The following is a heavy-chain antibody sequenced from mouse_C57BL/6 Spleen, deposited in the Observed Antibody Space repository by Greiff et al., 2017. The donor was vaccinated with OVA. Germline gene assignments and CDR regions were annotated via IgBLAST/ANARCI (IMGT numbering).Heavy chain of an antibody. V-gene: IGHV1-53*01. Sequence: QVQLQQPGTELVKPGASVKLSCKASGYTFTSYWMHWVKQRPGQGLEWIGNINPSNGGTNYNEKFKSKATLTVDKSSSTAYLQLSSLTSADSAVYYCARTLTGTSWYFDVWGTGTTVTVSS. D-gene: IGHD4-1*01. CDR2: INPSNGGT. CDR3: ARTLTGTSWYFDV. J-gene: IGHJ1*03. CDR1: GYTFTSYW.